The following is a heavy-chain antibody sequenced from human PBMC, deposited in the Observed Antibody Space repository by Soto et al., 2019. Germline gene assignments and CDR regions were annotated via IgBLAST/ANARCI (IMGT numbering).Heavy chain of an antibody. V-gene: IGHV3-74*01. CDR2: ITSDGSST. Sequence: EVQLVESGGGLVQPGGSLRLSCAASGFTFSSYWMHWVRQAPGKGLVWVSRITSDGSSTSYADSVKGRFTISRDNAKNTLYLQMNSLRVEDTAVYYCARVQQQLVYYWCQGTLVTVSS. J-gene: IGHJ4*02. CDR3: ARVQQQLVYY. CDR1: GFTFSSYW. D-gene: IGHD6-13*01.